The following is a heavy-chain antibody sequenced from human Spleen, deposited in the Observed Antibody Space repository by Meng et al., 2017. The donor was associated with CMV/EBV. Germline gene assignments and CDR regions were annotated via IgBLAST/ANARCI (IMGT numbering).Heavy chain of an antibody. J-gene: IGHJ4*02. V-gene: IGHV5-51*01. CDR2: IYPSDSDT. Sequence: CKVSGYTFPNSWIAWVRQMPGKGLELMGIIYPSDSDTRYGPSFQGQVTISADKSASTAYLQWSSLKASDTAMYYCGRRGSATSFIDYWGQGTLVTVSS. CDR1: GYTFPNSW. CDR3: GRRGSATSFIDY. D-gene: IGHD2-2*01.